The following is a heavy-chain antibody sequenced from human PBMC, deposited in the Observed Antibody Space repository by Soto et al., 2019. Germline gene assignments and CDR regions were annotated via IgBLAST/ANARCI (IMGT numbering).Heavy chain of an antibody. CDR1: GGTFSSYA. D-gene: IGHD2-15*01. Sequence: QVRLVQSGAEVKKPGSSVKVSCKASGGTFSSYAISWVRQAPGQGLEWMGGIIPIFGTANYAQKFQGRVTITADKSTSTAYMELSSLRSEDTAVYYCARDVGYCSGGSCYFFDYWGQGTLVTVSS. CDR3: ARDVGYCSGGSCYFFDY. V-gene: IGHV1-69*06. CDR2: IIPIFGTA. J-gene: IGHJ4*02.